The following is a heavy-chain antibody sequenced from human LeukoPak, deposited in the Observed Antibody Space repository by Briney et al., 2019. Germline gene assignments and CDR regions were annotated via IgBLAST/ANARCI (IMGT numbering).Heavy chain of an antibody. CDR2: IIPIFGTA. Sequence: SVKVSCKASGGTFSSYAISWVRQAPGQGLEWMGGIIPIFGTANYAQKFQGRVTITTDESTSTAYMELSSLRSEDTAVYYCARDSSGWYWIFGAFDYWGQGTLVTVSS. J-gene: IGHJ4*02. CDR3: ARDSSGWYWIFGAFDY. V-gene: IGHV1-69*05. D-gene: IGHD6-19*01. CDR1: GGTFSSYA.